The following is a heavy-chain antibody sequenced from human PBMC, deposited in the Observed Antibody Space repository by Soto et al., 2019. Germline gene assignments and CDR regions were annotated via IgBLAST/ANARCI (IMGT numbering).Heavy chain of an antibody. Sequence: SETLSLTCAVYGGSFSGYYWSWIRQPPGKGLEWIGEINHSGSTNYNPSLKSRVTISVDTSKNQFSLKLSSVTAADTAVYYCGLIPLGGTTGTTFYYYGMDVWGQGTTVTVSS. J-gene: IGHJ6*02. V-gene: IGHV4-34*01. CDR3: GLIPLGGTTGTTFYYYGMDV. D-gene: IGHD1-1*01. CDR2: INHSGST. CDR1: GGSFSGYY.